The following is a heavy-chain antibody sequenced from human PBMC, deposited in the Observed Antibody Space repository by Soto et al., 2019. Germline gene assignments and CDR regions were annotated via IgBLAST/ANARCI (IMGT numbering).Heavy chain of an antibody. Sequence: EVQLVATGGGLIQPGGSLRLSCAVSGFPVSVNYMTWVRQAPGKGLECVSVIHQSDFFSGGGSYYSGSVKGRFTISTDTFRNMLFLQMNGLRTDDTAVYFCAGGPWLLDFWGQGTLVTVSP. CDR1: GFPVSVNY. CDR3: AGGPWLLDF. J-gene: IGHJ4*02. CDR2: IHQSDFFSGGGS. D-gene: IGHD2-15*01. V-gene: IGHV3-53*02.